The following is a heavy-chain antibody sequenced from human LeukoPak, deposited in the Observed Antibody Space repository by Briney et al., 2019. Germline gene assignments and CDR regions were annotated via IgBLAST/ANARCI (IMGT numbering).Heavy chain of an antibody. CDR2: VIGSGGNT. Sequence: GGSLRLSCAASGFTFSDYAMTWVRQAPGQGLEWVSSVIGSGGNTFYADSVKGRFTISRDNSKSTLYLQMNSLRAEDTAVYYCAKSTPTIFGVVIPINWFDPWGQGTLVTVSS. D-gene: IGHD3-3*01. CDR1: GFTFSDYA. J-gene: IGHJ5*02. CDR3: AKSTPTIFGVVIPINWFDP. V-gene: IGHV3-23*01.